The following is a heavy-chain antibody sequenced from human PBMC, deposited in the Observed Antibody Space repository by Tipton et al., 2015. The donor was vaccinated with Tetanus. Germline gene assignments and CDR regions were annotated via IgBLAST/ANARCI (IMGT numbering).Heavy chain of an antibody. CDR1: GFTFTNYG. CDR2: ISDGDGRT. CDR3: AKAPRPYTPSRDGPQY. Sequence: SLRLSCAASGFTFTNYGMHWVRQAPGKGLEWVSTISDGDGRTYYADSVKGRFTISRDNSKNTLYLQMNSLRAEDTAVYYCAKAPRPYTPSRDGPQYWGKGTLVTVSS. V-gene: IGHV3-23*01. J-gene: IGHJ4*02. D-gene: IGHD2-2*02.